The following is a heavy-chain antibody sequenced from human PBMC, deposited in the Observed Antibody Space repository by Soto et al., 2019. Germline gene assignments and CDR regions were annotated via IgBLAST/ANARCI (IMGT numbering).Heavy chain of an antibody. Sequence: QVQLQQWGAGLLKPSETLSLTCAVYGGSFGNHYWTWIRQSPGKGLEWIGEVHRSGGTSYNPSLKSRVTISIDTSRNESSLNLSSVTAADTAVYYCASGVPGTPGSYYKSHFADWGQGTLVTVSS. CDR1: GGSFGNHY. CDR2: VHRSGGT. D-gene: IGHD3-10*01. J-gene: IGHJ4*02. CDR3: ASGVPGTPGSYYKSHFAD. V-gene: IGHV4-34*01.